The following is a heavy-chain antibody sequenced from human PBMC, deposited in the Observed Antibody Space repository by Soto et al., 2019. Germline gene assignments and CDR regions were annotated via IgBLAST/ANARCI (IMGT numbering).Heavy chain of an antibody. Sequence: QVQLVQSGAEVKKPGSSVKVSCKASGGTFSSYTISWVRQAPGQGLEWMGRIIPILGIANYAQKFQGRVTITADKSTSTAYMELSSLRSEDTAVYYCARDHTLVFSVWFDPWGQGTLVTVSS. CDR3: ARDHTLVFSVWFDP. D-gene: IGHD3-9*01. CDR2: IIPILGIA. V-gene: IGHV1-69*08. CDR1: GGTFSSYT. J-gene: IGHJ5*02.